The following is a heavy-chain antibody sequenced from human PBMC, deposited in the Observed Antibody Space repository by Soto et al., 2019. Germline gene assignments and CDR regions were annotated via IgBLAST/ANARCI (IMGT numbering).Heavy chain of an antibody. D-gene: IGHD5-18*01. CDR2: INPSGGST. CDR1: GYTFTSYY. J-gene: IGHJ6*02. Sequence: ASVKVSCKASGYTFTSYYMHWVRQAPGQGLEWMGIINPSGGSTSYAQKFQGRVTITRDTSTSTVYMELSSLRSEDTAVYYCARDNTDTAMVPYYGMDVWGQGTTVTVSS. V-gene: IGHV1-46*01. CDR3: ARDNTDTAMVPYYGMDV.